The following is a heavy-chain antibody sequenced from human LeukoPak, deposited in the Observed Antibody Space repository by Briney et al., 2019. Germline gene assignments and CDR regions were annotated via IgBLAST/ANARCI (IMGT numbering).Heavy chain of an antibody. CDR1: GFTVSSNY. V-gene: IGHV3-53*01. D-gene: IGHD6-13*01. CDR2: IYSGGST. J-gene: IGHJ4*02. CDR3: ARGLSAAASRNYFDY. Sequence: GGSLRLSCAASGFTVSSNYMSWVRQAPGKGLEWVSVIYSGGSTYYADSVKGRFTISRDNSKNALYLQMNSLRAEDTAVYYCARGLSAAASRNYFDYWGQGTLVTVSS.